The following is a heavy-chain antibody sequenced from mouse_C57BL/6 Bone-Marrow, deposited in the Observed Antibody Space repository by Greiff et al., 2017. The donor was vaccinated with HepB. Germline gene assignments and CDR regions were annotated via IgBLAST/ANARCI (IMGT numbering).Heavy chain of an antibody. CDR2: ISYDGSN. V-gene: IGHV3-6*01. CDR3: ARGDTTVVPYWYFDG. J-gene: IGHJ1*03. CDR1: GYSITSGYY. D-gene: IGHD1-1*01. Sequence: EVQLQQSGPGLVKPSQSLSLTCSVTGYSITSGYYWNWIRQFPGNKLEWMGYISYDGSNNYNPSLKNRISITRDTSKNQFFLKLNSVTTEDTATYYCARGDTTVVPYWYFDGWGTGTTVTVSS.